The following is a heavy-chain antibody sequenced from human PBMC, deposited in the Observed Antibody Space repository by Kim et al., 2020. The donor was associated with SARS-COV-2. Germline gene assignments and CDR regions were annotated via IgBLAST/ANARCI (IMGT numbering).Heavy chain of an antibody. CDR1: GGSFSGYY. Sequence: SETLSLTCAVYGGSFSGYYWSWIRQPPGKGLEWIGEINHSGSTNYNPSLKSRVTISVDTSKNQFSLKLSSVTAADTAVYYCARGLGYCSSTSCYSHYYYGMDVWGQGTTVTVSS. V-gene: IGHV4-34*01. J-gene: IGHJ6*02. CDR2: INHSGST. D-gene: IGHD2-2*01. CDR3: ARGLGYCSSTSCYSHYYYGMDV.